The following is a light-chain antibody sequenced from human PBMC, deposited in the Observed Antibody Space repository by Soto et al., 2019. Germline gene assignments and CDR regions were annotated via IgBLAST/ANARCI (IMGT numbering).Light chain of an antibody. Sequence: EIVMTQSPATLSVSPGERATLSCRASQSVSSNLAWYQQKGGQAPRLLIHDASTRATGIPDRFSGSGSGTEFTLTISSLQSEDFAVYYCQQYNSWPPITFGQGTRLEIK. J-gene: IGKJ5*01. V-gene: IGKV3-15*01. CDR2: DAS. CDR1: QSVSSN. CDR3: QQYNSWPPIT.